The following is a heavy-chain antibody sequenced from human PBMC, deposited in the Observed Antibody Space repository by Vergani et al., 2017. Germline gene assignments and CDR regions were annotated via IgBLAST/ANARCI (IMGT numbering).Heavy chain of an antibody. J-gene: IGHJ3*02. D-gene: IGHD2-15*01. CDR1: GYTFTSYA. CDR3: ARDIVVVVAAEASFDI. CDR2: INTNTGNP. Sequence: QVQLVHSGSELKKPGASVKVSCKASGYTFTSYAMNWVRQAPGHGLEWMGWINTNTGNPTYAQGFTGRFVFSLDTSVSTAYLQISSLKAENTAVYYCARDIVVVVAAEASFDIWGQGTMVTVSS. V-gene: IGHV7-4-1*02.